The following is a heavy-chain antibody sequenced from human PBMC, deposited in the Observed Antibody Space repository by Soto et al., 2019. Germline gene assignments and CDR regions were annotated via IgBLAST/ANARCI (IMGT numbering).Heavy chain of an antibody. Sequence: TGGSLRLSCAVSGSTFGSYWMNWVRLIPGKGLEWVAYIKPDGSATYYVDSVKGRFTISRDNAKNSLYLQMNSLRVEDTSVYYCARAGYCGPGCYYYFDYWGQGTLVTVSS. CDR3: ARAGYCGPGCYYYFDY. J-gene: IGHJ4*02. CDR1: GSTFGSYW. D-gene: IGHD2-21*02. CDR2: IKPDGSAT. V-gene: IGHV3-7*01.